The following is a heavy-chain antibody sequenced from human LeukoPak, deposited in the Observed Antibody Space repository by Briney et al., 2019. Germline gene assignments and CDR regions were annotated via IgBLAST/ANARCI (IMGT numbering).Heavy chain of an antibody. CDR1: GGTFSTYA. D-gene: IGHD2-21*02. Sequence: GASVKVSCKASGGTFSTYAISWVRQAPGQGLEWMGGIIPIFGTANYAQKFQGRVTITADKSTSTAYMELSSLTSEDTAAYYCAKAAYCAGDCYYAFDIWGQGTMVTVSS. CDR3: AKAAYCAGDCYYAFDI. V-gene: IGHV1-69*06. J-gene: IGHJ3*02. CDR2: IIPIFGTA.